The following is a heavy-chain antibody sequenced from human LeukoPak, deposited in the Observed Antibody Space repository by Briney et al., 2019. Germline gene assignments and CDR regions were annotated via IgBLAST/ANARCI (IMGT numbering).Heavy chain of an antibody. V-gene: IGHV4-4*07. CDR2: IYTSGST. D-gene: IGHD6-19*01. CDR1: GGSISSYY. J-gene: IGHJ4*02. Sequence: PSXTLSLTCTVSGGSISSYYWSWIRQPAGKGLEWIGRIYTSGSTNYNPSLKRRVTISVDTSKKQFSLKLSSVTAADTAVYYCASHRPDSSGWFFWGQGTLVTVSS. CDR3: ASHRPDSSGWFF.